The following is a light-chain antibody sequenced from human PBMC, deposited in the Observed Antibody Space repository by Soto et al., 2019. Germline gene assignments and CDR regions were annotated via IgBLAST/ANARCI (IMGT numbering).Light chain of an antibody. CDR1: QNVGDY. CDR2: DVS. CDR3: QHRSSWPRT. V-gene: IGKV3-11*01. Sequence: EVTRSRATLSLSPGERGPLSCRASQNVGDYLAWYQQKPGQAPRLLIYDVSKTATGIPGRFSGSGFGTDFTLTISGLEPEDFAVYYCQHRSSWPRTFGQGTKVDI. J-gene: IGKJ1*01.